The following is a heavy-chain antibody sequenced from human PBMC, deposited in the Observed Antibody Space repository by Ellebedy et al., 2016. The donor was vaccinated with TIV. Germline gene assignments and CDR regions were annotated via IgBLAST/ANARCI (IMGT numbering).Heavy chain of an antibody. Sequence: GESLKISCAASGFTFSYYALHWVRQAPGKGLEWVAVISDDGTSEHYGDSVKGRFTISRDNSRNTLFLQMNSLRAEDTAVYYCARDTLVGVTDSYFDYWGQGTLVTVSS. J-gene: IGHJ4*02. CDR2: ISDDGTSE. CDR1: GFTFSYYA. V-gene: IGHV3-30-3*01. D-gene: IGHD1-26*01. CDR3: ARDTLVGVTDSYFDY.